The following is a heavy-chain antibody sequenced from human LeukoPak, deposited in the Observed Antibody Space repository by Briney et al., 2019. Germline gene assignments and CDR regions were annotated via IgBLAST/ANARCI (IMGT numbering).Heavy chain of an antibody. CDR3: ARASVAVYFDY. V-gene: IGHV4-30-4*01. D-gene: IGHD6-19*01. CDR1: GGSISSGDYY. CDR2: IYYSGST. J-gene: IGHJ4*02. Sequence: SQTLSLTCTVSGGSISSGDYYWSWIRQPPGKGLEWIGYIYYSGSTYYNPSLKSRVTISVDTSKNQFSLELSSVTAADTAVYYCARASVAVYFDYWGQGTLVTVSS.